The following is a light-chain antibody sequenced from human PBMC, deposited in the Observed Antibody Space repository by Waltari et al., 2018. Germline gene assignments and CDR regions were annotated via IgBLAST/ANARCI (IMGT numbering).Light chain of an antibody. CDR2: AAS. V-gene: IGKV1-NL1*01. CDR3: QQYVNTPRT. J-gene: IGKJ1*01. Sequence: DIQMTQSPSSVSASVGDTVTIPCRASQDIGNSLAWYQQKPGRAPKLLVFAASALESGVPSRFRGGRSGTDYSLTVSSLQPEDFATYYCQQYVNTPRTFGQGTKVEVK. CDR1: QDIGNS.